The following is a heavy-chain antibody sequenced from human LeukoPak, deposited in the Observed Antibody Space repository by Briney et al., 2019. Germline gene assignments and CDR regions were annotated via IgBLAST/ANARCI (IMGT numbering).Heavy chain of an antibody. V-gene: IGHV4-61*02. CDR3: ARIALHYDILTGQAEGGYYYYMDV. CDR2: IYTSGST. Sequence: PSETLSLTCTVSGGSISSGSYYWSWIRQPAGKGLEWIGRIYTSGSTTYNSSLKSRVTISLDTSKNHFSLRLSSLTAADTAVYYCARIALHYDILTGQAEGGYYYYMDVWGKGTTVTISS. CDR1: GGSISSGSYY. J-gene: IGHJ6*03. D-gene: IGHD3-9*01.